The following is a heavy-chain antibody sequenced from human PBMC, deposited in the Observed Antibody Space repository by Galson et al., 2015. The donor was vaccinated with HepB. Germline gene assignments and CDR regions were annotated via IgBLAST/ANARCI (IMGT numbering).Heavy chain of an antibody. CDR1: GFTFSGSA. J-gene: IGHJ4*02. Sequence: SLRLSCAASGFTFSGSAIQWVRQASGGGLEWVGRIGSNADNYATAYTASVKGRFTISRDDSKNTVYLQMSRLKTEDTAVYYCIRLGNLVGYSSSWGQGTLVTVSS. V-gene: IGHV3-73*01. CDR2: IGSNADNYAT. CDR3: IRLGNLVGYSSS. D-gene: IGHD5-18*01.